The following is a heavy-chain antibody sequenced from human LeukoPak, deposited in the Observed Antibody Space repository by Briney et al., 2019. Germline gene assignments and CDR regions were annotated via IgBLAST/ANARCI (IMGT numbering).Heavy chain of an antibody. D-gene: IGHD3-22*01. Sequence: PGGSLRLSCAASGFTSSSERLNWVRQAPGKGVEWVSTIYSGSEHIYYADSVKGRFTVSRDNSKNTLYLQMNSLRGEDTAVYYCAKDVEVAITGHYFDLWGRGTLVTVSS. CDR1: GFTSSSER. J-gene: IGHJ2*01. V-gene: IGHV3-21*04. CDR3: AKDVEVAITGHYFDL. CDR2: IYSGSEHI.